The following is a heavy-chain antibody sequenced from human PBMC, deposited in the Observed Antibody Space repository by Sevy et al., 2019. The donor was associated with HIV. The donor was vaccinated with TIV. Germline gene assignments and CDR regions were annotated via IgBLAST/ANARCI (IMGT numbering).Heavy chain of an antibody. V-gene: IGHV3-48*03. Sequence: GGSLRLSCAASGFAFSSYDIHWVRQAPGKGLDWISFISSDATSINYADSVKGRFTISRDNAKTSLYLQMNSLRAEETAVYYCARDLPPSATIVPHFDYWGQGALVTVSS. CDR2: ISSDATSI. CDR1: GFAFSSYD. CDR3: ARDLPPSATIVPHFDY. J-gene: IGHJ4*02. D-gene: IGHD1-26*01.